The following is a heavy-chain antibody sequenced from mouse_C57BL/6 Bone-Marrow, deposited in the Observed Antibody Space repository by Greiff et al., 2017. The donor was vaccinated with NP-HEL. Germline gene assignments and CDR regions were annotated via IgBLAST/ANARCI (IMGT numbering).Heavy chain of an antibody. D-gene: IGHD6-1*01. J-gene: IGHJ2*01. CDR3: TTWKLSSVYFDY. Sequence: EVQLQQSGAELVRPGASVKLSCTASGFNIKDDYMHWVKQRPEQGLEWIGWIDPENGDTEYASKFQGKATLTADTSLNPAYLQLSSLTSEVTAVYYCTTWKLSSVYFDYWGQGTTVTVSS. CDR2: IDPENGDT. CDR1: GFNIKDDY. V-gene: IGHV14-4*01.